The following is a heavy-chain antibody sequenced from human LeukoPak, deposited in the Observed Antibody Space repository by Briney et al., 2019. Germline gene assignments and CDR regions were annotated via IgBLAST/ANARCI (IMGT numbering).Heavy chain of an antibody. CDR2: INWDGGST. CDR3: ARGAGSGYYFYMDV. J-gene: IGHJ6*03. CDR1: GFTFDDYG. D-gene: IGHD3-10*01. V-gene: IGHV3-20*04. Sequence: GGSLRLSCAASGFTFDDYGMNWVRQAPGKGVGWVSGINWDGGSTGYADSVKGRFTISRDNAKNSLYLQMNSLRAEDTAFYYCARGAGSGYYFYMDVWGKGTTVTVSS.